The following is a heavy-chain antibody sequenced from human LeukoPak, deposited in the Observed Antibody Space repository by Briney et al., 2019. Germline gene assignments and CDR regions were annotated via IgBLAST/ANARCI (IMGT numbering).Heavy chain of an antibody. V-gene: IGHV1-69*05. Sequence: SVKVSCKASGGTFSSYAISWVRQAPGQGLEWMGGIIPIFGAANYAQKFQGRVTITTDESTSTAYMELSSLRSEDTAVYYCARAIEVEMATISAFDIWGQGTMVTVSS. CDR1: GGTFSSYA. J-gene: IGHJ3*02. CDR3: ARAIEVEMATISAFDI. CDR2: IIPIFGAA. D-gene: IGHD5-24*01.